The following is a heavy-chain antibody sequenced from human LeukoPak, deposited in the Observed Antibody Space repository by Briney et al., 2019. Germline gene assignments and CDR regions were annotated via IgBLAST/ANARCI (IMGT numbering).Heavy chain of an antibody. D-gene: IGHD3-22*01. V-gene: IGHV5-51*01. J-gene: IGHJ4*02. CDR2: IYPGDSDT. Sequence: GESLQISFKGSGYRFTSYWIGWVRPMPGKGLEWMGIIYPGDSDTRYSPSFQGQVTISADKSISTAYLQWSSLKASDTAMYYCARLKHGSGYRFDYWGQGTLVTVSS. CDR1: GYRFTSYW. CDR3: ARLKHGSGYRFDY.